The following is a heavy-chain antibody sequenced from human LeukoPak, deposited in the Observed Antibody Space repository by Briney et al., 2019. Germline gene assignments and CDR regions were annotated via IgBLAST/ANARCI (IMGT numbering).Heavy chain of an antibody. Sequence: GGSLRLSCAASGFIFSSYSMNWVRQAPGKGLEWVSSISSSSSYIYYADSVKGRFTISRDNAKNSLYLQMNSLRAEDTAVYYCARGRDSSSILGSGMDVWGQGTTVTVSS. CDR1: GFIFSSYS. J-gene: IGHJ6*02. D-gene: IGHD6-13*01. CDR3: ARGRDSSSILGSGMDV. CDR2: ISSSSSYI. V-gene: IGHV3-21*01.